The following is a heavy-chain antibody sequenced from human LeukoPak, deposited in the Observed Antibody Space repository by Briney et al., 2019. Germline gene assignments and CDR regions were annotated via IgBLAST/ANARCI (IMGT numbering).Heavy chain of an antibody. J-gene: IGHJ4*02. CDR3: AKVRGTYSSGYFFDY. CDR2: ISWNSGYI. CDR1: GFTFDNYA. D-gene: IGHD6-19*01. Sequence: GGSLRLSCAASGFTFDNYAMHWVRQAPGKGLEWLSIISWNSGYIGYADSVRGRFTISRDNAKKSLDLQMNSLRAEDTAFYYCAKVRGTYSSGYFFDYWGQGTLVTVSS. V-gene: IGHV3-9*01.